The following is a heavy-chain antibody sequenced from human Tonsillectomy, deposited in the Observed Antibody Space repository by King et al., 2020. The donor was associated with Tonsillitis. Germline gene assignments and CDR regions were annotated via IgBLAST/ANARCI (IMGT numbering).Heavy chain of an antibody. CDR2: ISSSSSYI. CDR1: GFTFSSYS. J-gene: IGHJ6*02. D-gene: IGHD2-2*01. CDR3: ARIADIVVVPAVPSWVLRYYYYGMDV. Sequence: VQLVESGGGLVKPGGSLRLSCAASGFTFSSYSMNWVRQAPGKGLEWVSSISSSSSYIYYADSVKGRFTISRDNAKNSLYLQMNSLRAEDTAVYYCARIADIVVVPAVPSWVLRYYYYGMDVWGQGTTVTVSS. V-gene: IGHV3-21*01.